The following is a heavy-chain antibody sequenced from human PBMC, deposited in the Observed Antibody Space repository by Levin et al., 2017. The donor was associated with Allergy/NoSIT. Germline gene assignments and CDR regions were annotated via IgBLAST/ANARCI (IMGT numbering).Heavy chain of an antibody. J-gene: IGHJ3*01. CDR2: VSPSTGET. CDR3: ARDVQYLFGLDF. CDR1: GYTFNVYG. D-gene: IGHD2-2*02. V-gene: IGHV1-18*01. Sequence: ASVKVSCKASGYTFNVYGISWVRQPPGQGLEWLGWVSPSTGETKYAETFQGRVLLATDSSTTTAYLELRSLRFDDTAVYYCARDVQYLFGLDFWGQGTAVIVS.